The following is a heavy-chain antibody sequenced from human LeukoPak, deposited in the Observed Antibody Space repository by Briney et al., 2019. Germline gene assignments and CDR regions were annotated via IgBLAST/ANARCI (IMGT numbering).Heavy chain of an antibody. CDR1: GYSFTSYW. CDR3: ARLVAAAENQYYFDY. J-gene: IGHJ4*02. Sequence: GESLKFSCKGSGYSFTSYWIGWVRQMPGKGLEWMGIIYPGDSDTRYSPSFQGQVTISADKSISTAYLQWSSLKASDTAMYYCARLVAAAENQYYFDYWGQGTLVTVSS. CDR2: IYPGDSDT. D-gene: IGHD6-13*01. V-gene: IGHV5-51*01.